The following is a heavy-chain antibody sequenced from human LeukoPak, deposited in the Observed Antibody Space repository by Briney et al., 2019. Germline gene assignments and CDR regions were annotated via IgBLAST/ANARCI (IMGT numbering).Heavy chain of an antibody. J-gene: IGHJ4*02. D-gene: IGHD3-22*01. V-gene: IGHV4-30-4*07. Sequence: SETLSLTCAVSGGSISSGGYSWSWIRQPPGKGLEWIGYIYYSGSTYYSPSLKSRVTISVDTSKNQFSLKLSSVTAADTAVYYCARESRGEDYYDSSGYYYYFDYWGQGTLVTVSS. CDR1: GGSISSGGYS. CDR2: IYYSGST. CDR3: ARESRGEDYYDSSGYYYYFDY.